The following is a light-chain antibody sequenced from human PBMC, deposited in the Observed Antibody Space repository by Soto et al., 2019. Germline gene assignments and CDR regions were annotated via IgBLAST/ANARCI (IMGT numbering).Light chain of an antibody. V-gene: IGKV1-12*01. CDR1: QSISLY. Sequence: DIQMTQSPSSLSASVGDRITITCRASQSISLYLNWYQHKPGKAPKLLINAASSLQSGVPSRFSGSGSGTDFTLTINGLQPEDFATYYCQQAASFPITFGQGTRLEIK. CDR3: QQAASFPIT. CDR2: AAS. J-gene: IGKJ5*01.